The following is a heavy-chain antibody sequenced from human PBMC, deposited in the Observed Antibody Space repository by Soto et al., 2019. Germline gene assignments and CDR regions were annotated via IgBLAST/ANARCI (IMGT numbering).Heavy chain of an antibody. CDR2: IYSSGST. CDR1: GGSISSYY. Sequence: QVQLQESGPGLVKPSETLSLTCTVSGGSISSYYWSWIRQPPGKGLEWIGYIYSSGSTNYNPSLKSRVTISVDTSKNQFSLKLSSVTAADTAVYYCARQVTYYDFWSGYASYYYYMDVWGKGTTVTVSS. J-gene: IGHJ6*03. D-gene: IGHD3-3*01. V-gene: IGHV4-59*08. CDR3: ARQVTYYDFWSGYASYYYYMDV.